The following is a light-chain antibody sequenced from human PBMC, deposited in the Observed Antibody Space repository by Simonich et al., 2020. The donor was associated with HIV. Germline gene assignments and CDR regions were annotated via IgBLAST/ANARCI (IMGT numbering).Light chain of an antibody. CDR3: QQYNNWPYT. CDR2: GAS. V-gene: IGKV3-15*01. J-gene: IGKJ2*01. Sequence: EIVMTQSPATLSVSPGERATLSCRASQSVSNKLAWYQQKLGQAPRLLIYGASTRATGTPARFSGSGSGTEFTLTITSMQSEDFAVYYCQQYNNWPYTFGQGTKLEIK. CDR1: QSVSNK.